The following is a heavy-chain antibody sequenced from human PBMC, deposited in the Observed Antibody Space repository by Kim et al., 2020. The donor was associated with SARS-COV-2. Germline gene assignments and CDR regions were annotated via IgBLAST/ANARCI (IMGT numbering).Heavy chain of an antibody. V-gene: IGHV1-46*01. CDR3: ARDMGTGNCSGGSCYLYFFYGMDV. CDR1: GYTFTNYY. CDR2: IDPHGGRT. Sequence: ASVKVSCKASGYTFTNYYIYWVRQAPGQGLEWMGVIDPHGGRTTYAQKFQDRVTLTTDTSSTTVYMELSSLKSYDTALYYCARDMGTGNCSGGSCYLYFFYGMDVWGQGTTVTVSS. J-gene: IGHJ6*02. D-gene: IGHD2-15*01.